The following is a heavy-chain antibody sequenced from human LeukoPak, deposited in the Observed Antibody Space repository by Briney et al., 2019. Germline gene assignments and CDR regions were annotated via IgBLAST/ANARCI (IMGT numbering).Heavy chain of an antibody. V-gene: IGHV3-23*01. Sequence: GGSLRLSCAASGFTFSTYAVNWVRQAPGKGLEWVSLISASGSATYYADSVRGRFAISRDISKNTLFLQMSSLRTEDTAVYYCAKGTLFGVVTSFDFWGQGTLVTVSS. CDR3: AKGTLFGVVTSFDF. J-gene: IGHJ4*02. CDR2: ISASGSAT. CDR1: GFTFSTYA. D-gene: IGHD3-3*01.